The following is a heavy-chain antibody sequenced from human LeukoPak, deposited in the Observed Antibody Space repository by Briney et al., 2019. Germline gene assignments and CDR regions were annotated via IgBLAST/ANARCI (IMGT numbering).Heavy chain of an antibody. D-gene: IGHD1-26*01. Sequence: GGSLRLSCVASGFSFSSYEMTWVRQAPGKGLDWVAYIDSSGSTKYFADSVRGRFSISRDNAKNSLSLQMNSLRAEDTGVYSCARGVSRNSENYPYSCYMDVWGSGITVTVSS. CDR2: IDSSGSTK. J-gene: IGHJ6*03. CDR3: ARGVSRNSENYPYSCYMDV. CDR1: GFSFSSYE. V-gene: IGHV3-48*03.